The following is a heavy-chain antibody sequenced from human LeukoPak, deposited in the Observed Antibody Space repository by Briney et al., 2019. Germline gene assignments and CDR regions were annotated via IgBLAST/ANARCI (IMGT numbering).Heavy chain of an antibody. V-gene: IGHV1-8*01. Sequence: ASVKVSCKASGGTFSSYAINWVRQATGQGFEWMGWMNPNSGNTGYVQKFQGRVTMTRNTSITTAYMELSSLRSEDTAVYYCARGNSKRYCSGGSCYWFDPWGQGTLVTVSS. D-gene: IGHD2-15*01. CDR2: MNPNSGNT. CDR1: GGTFSSYA. CDR3: ARGNSKRYCSGGSCYWFDP. J-gene: IGHJ5*02.